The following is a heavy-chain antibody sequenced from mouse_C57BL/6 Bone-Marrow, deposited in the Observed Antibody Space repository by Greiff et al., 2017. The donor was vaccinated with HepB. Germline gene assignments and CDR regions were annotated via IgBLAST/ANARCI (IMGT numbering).Heavy chain of an antibody. CDR3: ARWYYCSSYDYAMDY. CDR1: GFTFTDYY. D-gene: IGHD1-1*01. Sequence: EVMLVESGGGLVQPGGSLSLSCAASGFTFTDYYMSWVRQPPGKALEWLGFIRNKANGYTTEYSASVKGRFTISRDKSQSILYLQMNALRAEDSATYYCARWYYCSSYDYAMDYWGQGTSVTVSS. J-gene: IGHJ4*01. V-gene: IGHV7-3*01. CDR2: IRNKANGYTT.